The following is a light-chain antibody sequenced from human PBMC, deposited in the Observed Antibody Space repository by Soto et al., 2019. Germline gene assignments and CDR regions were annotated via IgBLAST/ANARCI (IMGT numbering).Light chain of an antibody. J-gene: IGKJ4*01. Sequence: ENVLTQSPATLSLSPGERATLSCRASQIVSSYLAWYQQKPGQAPRLLIYDTSNRATGIPARFSGSGSGTDFTLTISSLEPEDFAVYYCQQRRNWPRGTLTFGGGTKVEIK. CDR1: QIVSSY. V-gene: IGKV3-11*01. CDR2: DTS. CDR3: QQRRNWPRGTLT.